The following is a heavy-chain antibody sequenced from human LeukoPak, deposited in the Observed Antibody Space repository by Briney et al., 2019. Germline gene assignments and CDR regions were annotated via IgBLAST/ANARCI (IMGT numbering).Heavy chain of an antibody. J-gene: IGHJ4*02. D-gene: IGHD3-10*01. CDR2: IYYSGST. CDR1: GGSISSGGYY. Sequence: PSETLSLTCTVSGGSISSGGYYWSWIRQHPGKGLEWIGYIYYSGSTYYNPSLKSRVTISVDTSKNQFSLKLSSVTAADTAVYYCARVKRSGSYIDYWGQGTLVTVSS. V-gene: IGHV4-31*03. CDR3: ARVKRSGSYIDY.